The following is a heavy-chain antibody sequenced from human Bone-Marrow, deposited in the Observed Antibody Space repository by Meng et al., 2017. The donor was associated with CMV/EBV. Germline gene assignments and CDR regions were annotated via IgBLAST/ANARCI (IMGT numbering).Heavy chain of an antibody. CDR1: GFTFSSYW. J-gene: IGHJ6*02. CDR3: ARRYYDFWSGGGGMDV. D-gene: IGHD3-3*01. Sequence: GGSLRLSCAASGFTFSSYWTSWVRQVPGKWLEWVANIKQDGSEKYYVDSVKGRFTISRDNAKNSLYLQMNSLRAEDTAVYYCARRYYDFWSGGGGMDVWGQGTTVTVSS. CDR2: IKQDGSEK. V-gene: IGHV3-7*01.